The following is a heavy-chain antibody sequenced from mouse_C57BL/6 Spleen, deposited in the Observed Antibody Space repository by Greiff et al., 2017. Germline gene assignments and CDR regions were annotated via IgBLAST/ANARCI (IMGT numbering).Heavy chain of an antibody. CDR3: AKHGDDGRGFAY. V-gene: IGHV2-9*01. CDR2: IRGGGST. D-gene: IGHD2-12*01. CDR1: GFSLTSYG. J-gene: IGHJ3*01. Sequence: VMLVESGPGLVAPSQSLSITCTVSGFSLTSYGVDWVRQPPGKGLEWLGGIRGGGSTNSNSALMSRLSISKDNSEFQVFLKVNRLQTDDTAMYSCAKHGDDGRGFAYWGQGTLVTVSA.